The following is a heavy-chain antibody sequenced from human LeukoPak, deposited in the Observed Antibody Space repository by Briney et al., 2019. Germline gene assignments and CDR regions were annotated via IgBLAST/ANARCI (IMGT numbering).Heavy chain of an antibody. CDR3: AKRGDYGSYWYFDL. Sequence: PGGSLRLSCVPSGYTSTEYAMSWVRQAPGEGREWVSGISGSGTTTYYADSMKGRSTMSRDNSKNTLYLQMNSLRTEDTAVYYCAKRGDYGSYWYFDLWGRGTLVTVSS. V-gene: IGHV3-23*01. J-gene: IGHJ2*01. CDR1: GYTSTEYA. D-gene: IGHD4-17*01. CDR2: ISGSGTTT.